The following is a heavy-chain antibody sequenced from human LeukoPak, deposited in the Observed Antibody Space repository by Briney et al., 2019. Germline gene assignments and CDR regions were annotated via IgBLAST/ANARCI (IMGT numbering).Heavy chain of an antibody. CDR3: AKDAITMVRGVIIPPGY. D-gene: IGHD3-10*01. Sequence: PGGSLGLSCAASGFTFSSYGMHWVRQAPGKGLEWVAFIRYDGSNKYYADSVKGRFTISRDNSKNTLYLQMNSLRAEDTAVYYCAKDAITMVRGVIIPPGYWGQGTLVTVSS. CDR2: IRYDGSNK. J-gene: IGHJ4*02. CDR1: GFTFSSYG. V-gene: IGHV3-30*02.